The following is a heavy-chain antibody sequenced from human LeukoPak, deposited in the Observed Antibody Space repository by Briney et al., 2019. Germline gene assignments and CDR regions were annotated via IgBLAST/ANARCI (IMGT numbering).Heavy chain of an antibody. CDR1: GYTFTSYG. CDR3: ARDQATVTIFYYYYYAMDV. J-gene: IGHJ6*02. D-gene: IGHD4-11*01. Sequence: GASVKVSCKASGYTFTSYGISWVRQAPGQGLEWMGWISAYNGNTNYAQKLQGRVTMTTDTSTSTAYMELRSLRSDDTAVYYCARDQATVTIFYYYYYAMDVWGQGTTVTVSS. V-gene: IGHV1-18*01. CDR2: ISAYNGNT.